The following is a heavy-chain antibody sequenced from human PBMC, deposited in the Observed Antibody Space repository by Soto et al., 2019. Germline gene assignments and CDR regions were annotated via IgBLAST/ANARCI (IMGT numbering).Heavy chain of an antibody. CDR2: INHSGST. V-gene: IGHV4-34*01. CDR3: ARASQEYGMDV. J-gene: IGHJ6*02. CDR1: VGSFSGYY. Sequence: QVQLQQWGAGLLKPSETLSLTCAVYVGSFSGYYWSWIRQPPGQGLEWIGEINHSGSTNYNPSLKSRVTISVDTSKNQFSLKLSSVTAADTAVDYCARASQEYGMDVWGQGTTVTVSS.